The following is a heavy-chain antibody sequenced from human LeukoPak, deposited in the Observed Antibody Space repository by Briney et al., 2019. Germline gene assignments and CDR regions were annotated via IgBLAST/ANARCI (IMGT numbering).Heavy chain of an antibody. Sequence: PGGSLRLSCAASGFTFSSYDMYWVRQSTGEGLEWVSAINIAGDTYYAASVKGRFTISRENAKNSLSLQMNSLRAGDTAVYYCARGAPFREKGIDVWGKGTTVTVSS. D-gene: IGHD3-10*01. CDR3: ARGAPFREKGIDV. J-gene: IGHJ6*04. CDR2: INIAGDT. V-gene: IGHV3-13*01. CDR1: GFTFSSYD.